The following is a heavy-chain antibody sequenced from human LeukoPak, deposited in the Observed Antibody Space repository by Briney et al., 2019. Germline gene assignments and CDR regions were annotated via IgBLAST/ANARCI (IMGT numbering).Heavy chain of an antibody. Sequence: KAGGSLRLSCAASGFTFSTSTMNWVRQAPEKGLEWVSTISYGSDYIFYADSVKGRFTISRDNSKNTLYLQMNSLRAEDTAVYYCARDGSDWGQGTTVTVSS. J-gene: IGHJ6*02. CDR2: ISYGSDYI. V-gene: IGHV3-21*01. CDR1: GFTFSTST. D-gene: IGHD3-10*01. CDR3: ARDGSD.